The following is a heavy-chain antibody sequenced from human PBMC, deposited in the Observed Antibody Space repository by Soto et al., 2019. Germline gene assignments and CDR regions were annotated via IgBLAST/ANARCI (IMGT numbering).Heavy chain of an antibody. CDR2: LFYSGST. J-gene: IGHJ5*02. V-gene: IGHV4-61*01. CDR1: GGSVSSRNYY. CDR3: ARGWLPSPNLRFDP. Sequence: QVQLQESGPGLVKPSETLSLTCTVSGGSVSSRNYYWSWIGQPPGKGLEWIGYLFYSGSTNYYPPLKSRVTTSADASKNQFSLKLSSVTAADTAVYYCARGWLPSPNLRFDPWGQGILVTVSS. D-gene: IGHD3-22*01.